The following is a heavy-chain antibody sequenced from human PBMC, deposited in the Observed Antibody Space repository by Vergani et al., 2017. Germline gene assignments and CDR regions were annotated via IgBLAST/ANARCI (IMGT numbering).Heavy chain of an antibody. J-gene: IGHJ6*04. Sequence: EVQLLESRGDLVQPGGSLRLSCSPSGFTFNHYAMNWVRQAPRKGLEWVSGISGSGGSTYYAGSAKGRLTISRDSSKNTLYRQMNSLSPGDPAVYYCAKANPRNSGYDYLYYYHAMDVWGKGTTVTVSS. CDR1: GFTFNHYA. D-gene: IGHD5-12*01. CDR2: ISGSGGST. CDR3: AKANPRNSGYDYLYYYHAMDV. V-gene: IGHV3-23*01.